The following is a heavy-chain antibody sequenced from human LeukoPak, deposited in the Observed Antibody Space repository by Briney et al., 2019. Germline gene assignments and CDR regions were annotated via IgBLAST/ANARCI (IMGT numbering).Heavy chain of an antibody. D-gene: IGHD6-19*01. Sequence: GGSLRLSCAASGFNFFTYGMHWVRQAPGKGLEWVAVIWYDGSNKYYADSVKGRFTISRDNSKSTLSLQMNSLRAEDTAVYYCARNHSSWGQGTLVTVSS. CDR1: GFNFFTYG. V-gene: IGHV3-33*01. CDR2: IWYDGSNK. J-gene: IGHJ4*02. CDR3: ARNHSS.